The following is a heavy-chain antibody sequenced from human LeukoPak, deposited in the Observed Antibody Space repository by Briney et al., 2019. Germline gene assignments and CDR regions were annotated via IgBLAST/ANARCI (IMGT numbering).Heavy chain of an antibody. V-gene: IGHV4-34*01. CDR3: ARQWNDSPSFDP. Sequence: SETLSLTCAVYGGSFGGYYWSWIRQPPGKGLEWIGEINDSGSTNYIPSLKSRVTISVDRSKNQFSLWLNSVTAADTAVYYCARQWNDSPSFDPWGQGTLVTVSS. CDR1: GGSFGGYY. CDR2: INDSGST. J-gene: IGHJ5*02. D-gene: IGHD1-1*01.